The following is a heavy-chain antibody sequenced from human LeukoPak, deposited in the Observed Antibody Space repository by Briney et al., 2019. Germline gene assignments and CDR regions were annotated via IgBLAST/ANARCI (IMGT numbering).Heavy chain of an antibody. CDR1: GGSISSSDW. CDR2: INHSGST. V-gene: IGHV4-4*02. CDR3: AQVLAHYYYYYMDV. J-gene: IGHJ6*03. Sequence: PSGTLSLTCAVSGGSISSSDWWSWVRQPPGKGLEWIGEINHSGSTNYNPSLKSRVTISVDTSKNQFSLKLSSVTAADTAVYYCAQVLAHYYYYYMDVWGKGTTVTVSS. D-gene: IGHD2/OR15-2a*01.